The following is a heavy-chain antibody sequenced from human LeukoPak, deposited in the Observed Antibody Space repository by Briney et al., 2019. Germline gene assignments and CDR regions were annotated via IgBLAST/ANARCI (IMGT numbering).Heavy chain of an antibody. CDR3: ARAVYGDYRGFFDY. J-gene: IGHJ4*02. CDR2: ISAYNGNT. V-gene: IGHV1-18*01. CDR1: GYTFTSYG. D-gene: IGHD4-17*01. Sequence: ASVKVSCKASGYTFTSYGISWVRQAPGQGLEWMGWISAYNGNTNYAQKLQGRVTMTTDTSTSTAYMELRSLRPDDTAVYYCARAVYGDYRGFFDYWGQGTLVTVSS.